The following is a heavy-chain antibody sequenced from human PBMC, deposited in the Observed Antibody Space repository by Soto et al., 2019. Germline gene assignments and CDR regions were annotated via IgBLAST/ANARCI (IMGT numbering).Heavy chain of an antibody. J-gene: IGHJ5*02. D-gene: IGHD3-10*01. V-gene: IGHV6-1*01. CDR1: GESVSSNTAS. CDR3: AKGDSLGPKTGDAFDP. CDR2: TDFRSKWYN. Sequence: SQTLSLTPAIPGESVSSNTASWDWTRHPPSSGLDWLGRTDFRSKWYNDYAVSVKSRIIINPDTSNNQFSLQLNSVTPEGTAVYVCAKGDSLGPKTGDAFDPWGQGIMVTVSS.